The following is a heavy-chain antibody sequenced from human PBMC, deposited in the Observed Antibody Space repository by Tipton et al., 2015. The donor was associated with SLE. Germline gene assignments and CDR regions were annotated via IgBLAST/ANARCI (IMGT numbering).Heavy chain of an antibody. Sequence: LRLSCTVSGDSISSGSYYWSWIRQPAGKGLEWIGHIYTSGSTNYNPSLKSRVTISVDKSKNQFSLKLRSVTAAETAVYYCARSAGDRAYDAFDIWDQGTMVTVSS. CDR1: GDSISSGSYY. D-gene: IGHD7-27*01. CDR2: IYTSGST. CDR3: ARSAGDRAYDAFDI. J-gene: IGHJ3*02. V-gene: IGHV4-61*09.